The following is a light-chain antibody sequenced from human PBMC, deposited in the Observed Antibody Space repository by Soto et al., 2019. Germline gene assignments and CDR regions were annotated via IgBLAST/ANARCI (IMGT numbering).Light chain of an antibody. CDR3: QQRSNWPIT. V-gene: IGKV3-11*01. Sequence: EIVLTQSAATLSLSPGERATLSCRASQNINRYLAWYHQKPGQPPRLLIYDASTRATGIPARFSGSGYGTDFNLTISSLETEDFAVYYCQQRSNWPITFGQGTRLEIK. J-gene: IGKJ5*01. CDR2: DAS. CDR1: QNINRY.